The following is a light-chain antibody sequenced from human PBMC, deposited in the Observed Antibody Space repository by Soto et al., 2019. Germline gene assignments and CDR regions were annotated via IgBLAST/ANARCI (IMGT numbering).Light chain of an antibody. V-gene: IGLV1-51*01. CDR1: SSNIGNNF. J-gene: IGLJ1*01. CDR3: GTWDTSLSAHV. CDR2: ANS. Sequence: QSVLTQPPSVSAAPGQKVTTSCSGSSSNIGNNFVSWYQQVPGTAPKLLIYANSDRPSGIPDRVSGSKSGTSATLGITGLQTGDEADYYCGTWDTSLSAHVFGSGTKLTVL.